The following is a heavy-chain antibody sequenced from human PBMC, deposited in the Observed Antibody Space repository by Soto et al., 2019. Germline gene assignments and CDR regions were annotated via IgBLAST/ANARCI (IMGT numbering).Heavy chain of an antibody. D-gene: IGHD5-12*01. Sequence: QVQLVQSGAEVKKPGSSVKVSCKASGGTFSSYAISWVRQAPGQGLEWMGGIIPIFGTANYAQKFQGRVTITADESTSTAYVELSSLRSEDTAVYYCARGRDGYNYQYYYYGMDAWGQGTTVTVSS. J-gene: IGHJ6*02. CDR1: GGTFSSYA. V-gene: IGHV1-69*12. CDR2: IIPIFGTA. CDR3: ARGRDGYNYQYYYYGMDA.